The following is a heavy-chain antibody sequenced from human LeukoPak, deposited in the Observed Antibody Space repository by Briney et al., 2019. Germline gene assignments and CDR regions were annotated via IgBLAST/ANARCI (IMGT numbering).Heavy chain of an antibody. D-gene: IGHD2-15*01. Sequence: GGSLRLSCAASGFTFSSYWMSWVRQAPGKGLEWVANIKQDGSEKYYVDSVKGRFTISRDNAKNSLYLQMNSLRAEDTAVYYCARDIVVVVAANASGFDPWGQGTLVTVSS. V-gene: IGHV3-7*01. J-gene: IGHJ5*02. CDR3: ARDIVVVVAANASGFDP. CDR1: GFTFSSYW. CDR2: IKQDGSEK.